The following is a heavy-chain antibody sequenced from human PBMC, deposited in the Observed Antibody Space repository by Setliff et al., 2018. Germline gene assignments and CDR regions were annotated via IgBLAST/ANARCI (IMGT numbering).Heavy chain of an antibody. Sequence: SETLSLTCAAYGGTFSDYYWTWIRQPPGKGLEWIGEINHRGSTNYNPSLKSRATISIDTSKDQFSLKLISMSAADTAVYYCVRTDYSDGRYSMDVWGKGTTVTVSS. V-gene: IGHV4-34*01. CDR2: INHRGST. D-gene: IGHD6-19*01. CDR3: VRTDYSDGRYSMDV. J-gene: IGHJ6*03. CDR1: GGTFSDYY.